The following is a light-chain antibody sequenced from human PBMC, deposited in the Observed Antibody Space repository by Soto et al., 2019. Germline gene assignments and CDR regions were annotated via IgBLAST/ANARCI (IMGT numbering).Light chain of an antibody. Sequence: QSALTQPPSASGSPGQSVTISCTGTSSGIGGYDYVSWFQHHPGRAPKLMIYELTKRPSGVPVRFSGSRSGNTASLTVSGLQAEDEADYYCSSYAGSNNVIFGGGTKLTVL. CDR2: ELT. CDR1: SSGIGGYDY. J-gene: IGLJ2*01. V-gene: IGLV2-8*01. CDR3: SSYAGSNNVI.